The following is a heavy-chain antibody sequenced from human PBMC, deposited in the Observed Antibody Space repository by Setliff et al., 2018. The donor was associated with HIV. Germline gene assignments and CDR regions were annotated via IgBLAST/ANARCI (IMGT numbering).Heavy chain of an antibody. CDR1: GGSMSSHS. Sequence: SETLSLTCFVSGGSMSSHSWSWIRQPPGKGLEWIGYDQRFGNINFNPSLKSRVTISVDASKNQFSLEVRSVTAADTAVYYCARDNWGSLDYWGQGMLVTVS. CDR3: ARDNWGSLDY. D-gene: IGHD7-27*01. CDR2: DQRFGNI. V-gene: IGHV4-4*09. J-gene: IGHJ4*02.